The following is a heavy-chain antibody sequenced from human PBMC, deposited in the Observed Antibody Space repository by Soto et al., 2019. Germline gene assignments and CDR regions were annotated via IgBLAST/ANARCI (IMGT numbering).Heavy chain of an antibody. J-gene: IGHJ5*02. D-gene: IGHD2-15*01. Sequence: SETLSLTCAVYGGSFSGYYRSWIRQPPGKGLEWIGEINHSGSTNYNPSLKSRVTISVDTSKNQFSLKLSSVTAADTAVYYCASLLVAVAATTRGGFDPWGQGTLVTVSS. V-gene: IGHV4-34*01. CDR2: INHSGST. CDR1: GGSFSGYY. CDR3: ASLLVAVAATTRGGFDP.